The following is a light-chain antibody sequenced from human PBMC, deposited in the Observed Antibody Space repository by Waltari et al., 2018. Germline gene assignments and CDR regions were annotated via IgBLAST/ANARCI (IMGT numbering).Light chain of an antibody. V-gene: IGKV1-5*03. CDR1: QSISSW. Sequence: DIQITQSPSTLSASVGARVTITCRASQSISSWLAWYQQKPGKAPKLLIYKASSLESGGPSRFSGSGSGTEFTLTISSLQPDDFATYYCQQYPRTFGQGTKVEIK. J-gene: IGKJ1*01. CDR2: KAS. CDR3: QQYPRT.